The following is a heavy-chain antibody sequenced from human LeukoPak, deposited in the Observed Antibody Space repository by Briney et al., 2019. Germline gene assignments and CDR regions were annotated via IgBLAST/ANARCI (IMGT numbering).Heavy chain of an antibody. CDR3: ARQPMVRGASHYYYYGMDV. CDR1: GGSISSYY. Sequence: PSETLSLTCTVSGGSISSYYWSWIRQPPGKGLEWIGYIYYSGSTNYNPSLKSRVTISVDTSKNQFSLKLSSVTAADTAVYYCARQPMVRGASHYYYYGMDVWAKGPRSPSP. J-gene: IGHJ6*02. V-gene: IGHV4-59*08. CDR2: IYYSGST. D-gene: IGHD3-10*01.